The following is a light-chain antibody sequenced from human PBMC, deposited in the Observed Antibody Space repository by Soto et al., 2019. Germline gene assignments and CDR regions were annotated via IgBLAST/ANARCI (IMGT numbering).Light chain of an antibody. Sequence: DIVMTQSPDSLAVSLGERATINCKCSQSLLYSSNNKNYLTWYQQKPGQPPKLLIYWASTRESGVPDRFSGSGSGTDFTLTISSLQAEDVAVYYCQQYYTSALTFGRGTKVDIK. CDR3: QQYYTSALT. CDR2: WAS. CDR1: QSLLYSSNNKNY. V-gene: IGKV4-1*01. J-gene: IGKJ4*01.